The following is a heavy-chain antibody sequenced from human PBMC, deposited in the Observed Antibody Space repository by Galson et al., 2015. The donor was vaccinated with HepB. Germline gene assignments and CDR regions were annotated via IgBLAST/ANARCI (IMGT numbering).Heavy chain of an antibody. CDR1: GFTFSIHG. V-gene: IGHV3-33*01. CDR2: VGYDGINK. J-gene: IGHJ2*01. Sequence: SLRLSCAASGFTFSIHGMHWVRQAPGKGLEWVAGVGYDGINKYYADSVKGRFTISRDNSKNTLYLQMSSLRAEDTAVYYCARGQYIYGYWYFNLWGRGTLVTVSS. D-gene: IGHD5-18*01. CDR3: ARGQYIYGYWYFNL.